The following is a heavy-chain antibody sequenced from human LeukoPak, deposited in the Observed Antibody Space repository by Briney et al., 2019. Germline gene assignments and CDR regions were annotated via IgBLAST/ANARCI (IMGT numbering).Heavy chain of an antibody. CDR3: AKGGAVRGVQSGRFDD. CDR1: GFTFSSYA. D-gene: IGHD3-10*01. J-gene: IGHJ4*02. V-gene: IGHV3-23*01. Sequence: GGSLRLSCAASGFTFSSYAMSWVRQAPGKGLEWVSAISGSGGSTYYADSVKGRFIISRDNSRNTLFLQMNSLTAEDTAAYYCAKGGAVRGVQSGRFDDWGQGTLVTVSS. CDR2: ISGSGGST.